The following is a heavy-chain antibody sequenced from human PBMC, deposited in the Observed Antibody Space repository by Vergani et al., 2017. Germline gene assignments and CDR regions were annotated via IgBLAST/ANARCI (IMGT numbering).Heavy chain of an antibody. CDR2: IYYSGST. J-gene: IGHJ4*02. Sequence: QLQLQESGPGLVKPSETLSLTCTVSGGSISSSSYYWGWIRQPPGKGLEWIGSIYYSGSTYYNPSLKSRVTISVDTSKNQFSLKLSSVTAADTAVYYCARSNDEYSSSSAFDYWGQGTLVTVSS. CDR1: GGSISSSSYY. CDR3: ARSNDEYSSSSAFDY. V-gene: IGHV4-39*01. D-gene: IGHD6-6*01.